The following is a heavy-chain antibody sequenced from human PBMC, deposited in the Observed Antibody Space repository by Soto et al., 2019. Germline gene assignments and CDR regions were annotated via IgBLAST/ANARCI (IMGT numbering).Heavy chain of an antibody. CDR3: ARHPERIAQIGWFDP. V-gene: IGHV3-48*01. J-gene: IGHJ5*02. CDR1: GFTFSSYS. Sequence: GGSLRLSCAASGFTFSSYSMNWVRQAPGKGLEWVSYISSSSSTIYYADSVKGRFTISRDNAKNSLYLQMNSLRAEDTAVYYCARHPERIAQIGWFDPWGEGT. D-gene: IGHD6-13*01. CDR2: ISSSSSTI.